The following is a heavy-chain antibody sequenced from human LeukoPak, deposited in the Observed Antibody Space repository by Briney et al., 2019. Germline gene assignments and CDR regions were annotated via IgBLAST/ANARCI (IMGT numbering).Heavy chain of an antibody. D-gene: IGHD6-19*01. CDR1: GYTFITYA. CDR2: INAGNGNT. J-gene: IGHJ4*02. Sequence: ASVKVSCKASGYTFITYAIHWVRQAPEQRLEWMGWINAGNGNTKYSQKFQGRVTITRDTSASTAYMQLSSLRSEDTAVYYCARESGRTSSVDYWGQGTLVTVSS. CDR3: ARESGRTSSVDY. V-gene: IGHV1-3*01.